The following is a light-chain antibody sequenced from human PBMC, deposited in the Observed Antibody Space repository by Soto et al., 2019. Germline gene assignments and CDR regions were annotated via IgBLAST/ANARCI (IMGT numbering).Light chain of an antibody. Sequence: QPPLTQPPSVSRSPAQPITIPRTRTSSDVGGYNYVSWYQQHPGKAPKLMIYEVSNRPSGVSNRFSGSKSGNTASLTISGLQTEDEADYYCSSYTSSSTYVFGTGTKVTVL. CDR3: SSYTSSSTYV. V-gene: IGLV2-14*01. CDR1: SSDVGGYNY. J-gene: IGLJ1*01. CDR2: EVS.